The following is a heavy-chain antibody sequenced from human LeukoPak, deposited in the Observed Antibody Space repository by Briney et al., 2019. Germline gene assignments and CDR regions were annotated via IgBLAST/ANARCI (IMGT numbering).Heavy chain of an antibody. CDR3: ARHPRYCSGGSCYSFGWFDP. J-gene: IGHJ5*02. V-gene: IGHV4-59*08. CDR1: GGSISSYY. CDR2: IYYSGST. Sequence: PSETLSLTCTVSGGSISSYYWSWIRQPPGKGLEWIGYIYYSGSTNYNPSLKSRVTISVDTSKNQFSLKLSSVTAADTAVYCCARHPRYCSGGSCYSFGWFDPWGQGTLVTVSS. D-gene: IGHD2-15*01.